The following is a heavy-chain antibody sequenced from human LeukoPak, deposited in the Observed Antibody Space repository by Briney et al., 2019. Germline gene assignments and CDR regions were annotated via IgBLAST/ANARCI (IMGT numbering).Heavy chain of an antibody. CDR2: IYYSGST. CDR1: GGSISSGGYY. D-gene: IGHD6-19*01. CDR3: ARQKAISGWYRGRFDP. J-gene: IGHJ5*02. V-gene: IGHV4-31*03. Sequence: SQTLSLTCTVSGGSISSGGYYWSWIRQHPGKGLEWIGYIYYSGSTYYNPSLKSRVTISVDTSKNQFSLKLSSVTAADTAVYYCARQKAISGWYRGRFDPWGQGTLVTVSS.